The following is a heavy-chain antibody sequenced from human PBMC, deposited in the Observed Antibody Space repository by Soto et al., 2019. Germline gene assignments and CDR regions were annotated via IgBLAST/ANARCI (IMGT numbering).Heavy chain of an antibody. V-gene: IGHV3-30*03. CDR3: APTWGCSSTSCPPGF. Sequence: GGSLRLSCAASRFMFSSYGMHWVRQAPGKGLEWVAVISNDGSSKNYEDSVKGRFTISRDNSKNMLYLQMNSLILEDTAVYYCAPTWGCSSTSCPPGFWGQGTLVTVSS. D-gene: IGHD2-2*01. J-gene: IGHJ4*02. CDR2: ISNDGSSK. CDR1: RFMFSSYG.